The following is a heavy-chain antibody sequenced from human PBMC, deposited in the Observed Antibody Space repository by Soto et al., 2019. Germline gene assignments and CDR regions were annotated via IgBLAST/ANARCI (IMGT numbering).Heavy chain of an antibody. CDR1: GYSISSSNW. J-gene: IGHJ5*02. CDR2: IYYSGNT. D-gene: IGHD3-3*01. Sequence: PSETLSLTCAVSGYSISSSNWWGWIRQPPGKGLEWIGYIYYSGNTNYNPSLKSRVTISVDTSKNQFSLKLSSVTAADTAVYYCARDRLMGNSYYDFWSGSPPGTFDPWGQGTLVTVSS. CDR3: ARDRLMGNSYYDFWSGSPPGTFDP. V-gene: IGHV4-28*03.